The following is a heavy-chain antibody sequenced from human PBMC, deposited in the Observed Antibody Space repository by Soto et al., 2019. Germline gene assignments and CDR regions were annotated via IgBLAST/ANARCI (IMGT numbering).Heavy chain of an antibody. V-gene: IGHV4-34*01. D-gene: IGHD2-15*01. Sequence: TLYLTCAVDGGSFSGYYWSGIRQPPVKGLEWTGEINHSGSNNYNPSLKSRVTISVDTSKNQFSLKLSSVTAADTAVYYCAREGVARIRPRRWFDPWGQATLLTF. CDR2: INHSGSN. CDR3: AREGVARIRPRRWFDP. CDR1: GGSFSGYY. J-gene: IGHJ5*02.